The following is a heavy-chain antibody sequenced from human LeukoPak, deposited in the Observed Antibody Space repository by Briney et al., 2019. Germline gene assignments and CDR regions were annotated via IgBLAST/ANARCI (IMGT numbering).Heavy chain of an antibody. V-gene: IGHV4-59*01. J-gene: IGHJ6*03. D-gene: IGHD5-18*01. CDR2: NYYSGST. Sequence: TSETLSLTCNVSGGSISSYYWSWIRQPAGKGLEWIGYNYYSGSTNYKSSLKSRVTISVDTSKNQFSLKLSSVTAADTAVYYCARTTEGGYSYGYFYYYYMDVWGKGTTVTISS. CDR1: GGSISSYY. CDR3: ARTTEGGYSYGYFYYYYMDV.